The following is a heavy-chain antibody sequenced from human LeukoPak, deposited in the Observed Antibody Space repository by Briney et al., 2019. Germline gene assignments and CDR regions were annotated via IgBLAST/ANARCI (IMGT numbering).Heavy chain of an antibody. CDR1: GFSFSNAW. V-gene: IGHV3-15*01. D-gene: IGHD4-23*01. CDR2: IKSKTDGGTT. Sequence: GGALRLSCAAPGFSFSNAWMAWVRQAPGEGLEWVGRIKSKTDGGTTDDAAPVKGRFTISRDDSKNTLYLQMNSLKTEDTAVYYCTTDDPRWSYWGQGTLVTVSS. J-gene: IGHJ4*02. CDR3: TTDDPRWSY.